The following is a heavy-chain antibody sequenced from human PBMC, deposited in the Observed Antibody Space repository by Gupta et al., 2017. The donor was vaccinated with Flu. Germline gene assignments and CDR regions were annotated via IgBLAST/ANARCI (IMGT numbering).Heavy chain of an antibody. V-gene: IGHV4-59*01. CDR3: AGRYCGGDCSYQGMSRRHAFDI. CDR2: IYYSGST. D-gene: IGHD2-21*02. J-gene: IGHJ3*02. CDR1: GGSISSYY. Sequence: QVQLQESGPGLVKPSETLSLTCTVSGGSISSYYWSWIRQPPGKGLEWIGYIYYSGSTNYNPSLKSRVTISGDTSKNQFSLKLSSVTAADTAVYYCAGRYCGGDCSYQGMSRRHAFDIWGQGTMVTVSS.